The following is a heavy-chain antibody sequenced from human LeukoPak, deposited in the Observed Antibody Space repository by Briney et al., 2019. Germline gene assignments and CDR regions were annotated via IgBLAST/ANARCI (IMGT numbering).Heavy chain of an antibody. V-gene: IGHV3-23*01. D-gene: IGHD6-19*01. CDR1: GFTFSSYA. CDR2: ISGNGAGT. CDR3: ADPGYDSAWYLFFRN. J-gene: IGHJ4*02. Sequence: PGGSLRLSCAASGFTFSSYALSWVRQAPGKGLEGVSAISGNGAGTYYVDSVKGRFTISRDNSRNTLYLQMNSLRAEDTAVYYCADPGYDSAWYLFFRNWGQGTLVTVSS.